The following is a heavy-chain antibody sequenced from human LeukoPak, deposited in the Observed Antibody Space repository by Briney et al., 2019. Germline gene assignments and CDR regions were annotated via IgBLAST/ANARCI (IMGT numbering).Heavy chain of an antibody. J-gene: IGHJ4*02. CDR3: ARGTYGSGRLFDY. Sequence: ASVKVSCKASGYTFTSYGISWVRQAPGQGLEWMGWISAYNGNTNYAQKFQGRVTITRDTSASTAYMELSSLRSEDTAVYYCARGTYGSGRLFDYWGQGTLVTVSS. V-gene: IGHV1-18*01. CDR2: ISAYNGNT. D-gene: IGHD3-10*01. CDR1: GYTFTSYG.